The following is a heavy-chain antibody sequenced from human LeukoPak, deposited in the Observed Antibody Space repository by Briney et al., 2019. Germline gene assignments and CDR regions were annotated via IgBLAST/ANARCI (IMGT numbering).Heavy chain of an antibody. CDR1: GGSISSGDYY. CDR2: IYYSGST. CDR3: ARGGKAAVRFDL. D-gene: IGHD2-15*01. J-gene: IGHJ2*01. V-gene: IGHV4-30-4*01. Sequence: SETLSLTCTVSGGSISSGDYYWSWLRQPPGKGLEWIGYIYYSGSTYYNPSLKSRVTISVDSSKNQFSLKLSSVTAADTAVYYSARGGKAAVRFDLWGRGTLVTVSS.